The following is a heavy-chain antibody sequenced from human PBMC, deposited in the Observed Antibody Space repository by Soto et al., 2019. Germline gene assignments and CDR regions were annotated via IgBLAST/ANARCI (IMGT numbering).Heavy chain of an antibody. CDR1: GYSFTSYW. V-gene: IGHV5-51*01. CDR2: IYPGDSDT. CDR3: ARLAIVVVPAAMGGCFDP. J-gene: IGHJ5*02. Sequence: GESLKISCKGSGYSFTSYWIGWVRQMPGKGLEWMGIIYPGDSDTRYSPSFQGQVTISADKSISTAYLQWSSLKASDTAMYYCARLAIVVVPAAMGGCFDPWRQRTLVTVSS. D-gene: IGHD2-2*01.